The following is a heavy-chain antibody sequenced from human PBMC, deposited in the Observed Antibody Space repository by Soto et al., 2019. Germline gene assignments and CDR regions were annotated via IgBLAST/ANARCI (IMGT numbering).Heavy chain of an antibody. J-gene: IGHJ3*02. D-gene: IGHD2-15*01. CDR1: GFTFSNYW. Sequence: EVQLVESGGGLVQPGGSLRLSCAASGFTFSNYWMSWVRQAPGKGLEWVANIKQDGSEKYYVDSVKGRFTISRDNAKNSLYLQMNSLSAEDTAVYYCANGGASGTRLQAFDIWGQGTMVTVSS. CDR3: ANGGASGTRLQAFDI. V-gene: IGHV3-7*01. CDR2: IKQDGSEK.